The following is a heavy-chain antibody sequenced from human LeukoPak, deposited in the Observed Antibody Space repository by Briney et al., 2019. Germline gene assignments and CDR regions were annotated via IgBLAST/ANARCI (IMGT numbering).Heavy chain of an antibody. J-gene: IGHJ4*02. CDR2: IYYSGST. CDR1: GDSISSSSYY. Sequence: SETLSLTCTVSGDSISSSSYYWGWIRQPPGKGLEWIGIIYYSGSTYYNPSLKGRVTVSVDTSKNQFSLKLSSVTAADTAVYYCARRAVAGYFDYWGQGTLVTVSS. D-gene: IGHD6-19*01. V-gene: IGHV4-39*07. CDR3: ARRAVAGYFDY.